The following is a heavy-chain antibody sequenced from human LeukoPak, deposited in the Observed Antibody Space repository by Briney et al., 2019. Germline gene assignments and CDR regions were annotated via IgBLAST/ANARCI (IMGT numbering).Heavy chain of an antibody. CDR1: GVSISSGGYY. CDR2: IYYSGST. D-gene: IGHD4-11*01. Sequence: PSETLSLTCTVSGVSISSGGYYWSWIRQHPGKGLEWLGYIYYSGSTYYNPSLKSRLTISLDTSSNQFSLKLNSGTAADTAVYYCARGPVRDYSNYWGQGTLVTVSS. CDR3: ARGPVRDYSNY. V-gene: IGHV4-31*03. J-gene: IGHJ4*02.